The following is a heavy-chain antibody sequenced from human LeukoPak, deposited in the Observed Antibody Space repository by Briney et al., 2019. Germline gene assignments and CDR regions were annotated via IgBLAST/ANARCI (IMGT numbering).Heavy chain of an antibody. CDR2: ISSSSNTI. CDR1: GFTFSTYS. CDR3: ARNLVRGVIPDFDP. J-gene: IGHJ5*02. V-gene: IGHV3-48*02. Sequence: GGSLRLSCAASGFTFSTYSMNWVRQAPGQGLEWVSYISSSSNTIYYADSVKGRFTISRDNAKNSLYLQMNSLRDEDTAVYYCARNLVRGVIPDFDPWGQGTLVTVSS. D-gene: IGHD3-10*01.